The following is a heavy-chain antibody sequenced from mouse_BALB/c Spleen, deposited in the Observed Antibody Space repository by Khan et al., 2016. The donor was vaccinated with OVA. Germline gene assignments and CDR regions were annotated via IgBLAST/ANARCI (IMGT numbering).Heavy chain of an antibody. D-gene: IGHD1-1*01. Sequence: QVQLQQSGAELVRPGTSVKMSCKAAGYTFTQYWIGWVKQRPGHGLEWIGDIYPGSGNTHYSEKFEGKATLNADTFSSTAYMQLSSLTSEDSAIYYFSRPFYYCSSYDTMDAWGQGTSVTVSS. J-gene: IGHJ4*01. CDR3: SRPFYYCSSYDTMDA. V-gene: IGHV1-63*02. CDR2: IYPGSGNT. CDR1: GYTFTQYW.